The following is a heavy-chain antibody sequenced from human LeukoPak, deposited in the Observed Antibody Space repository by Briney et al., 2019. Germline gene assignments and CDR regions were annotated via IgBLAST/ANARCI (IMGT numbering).Heavy chain of an antibody. CDR3: ARRRLVVPAATFDY. Sequence: ASETLSLTCTVSGGSISSSSYYWGWIRQPPGKGLEWIGSIYYSGSTYYNPSLKSRVTISVDTSKNQFSLKLSSVTAADTAVYYCARRRLVVPAATFDYWGQGTLVTVSS. CDR1: GGSISSSSYY. J-gene: IGHJ4*02. V-gene: IGHV4-39*01. D-gene: IGHD2-2*01. CDR2: IYYSGST.